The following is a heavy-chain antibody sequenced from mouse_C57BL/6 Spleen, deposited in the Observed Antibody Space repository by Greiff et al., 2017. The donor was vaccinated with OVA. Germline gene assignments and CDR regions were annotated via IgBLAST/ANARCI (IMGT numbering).Heavy chain of an antibody. Sequence: VQLQQSGPELVKPGASVKIPCKASGYTFTDYNMDWVKQSHGKSLEWIGDINPNNGGTNYNQKFKGKATLTVDKSSSTAYMELRSLTSEDTAVYYCALFITTVVGGYFDYWGQGTTLTVSS. V-gene: IGHV1-18*01. J-gene: IGHJ2*01. CDR2: INPNNGGT. CDR1: GYTFTDYN. CDR3: ALFITTVVGGYFDY. D-gene: IGHD1-1*01.